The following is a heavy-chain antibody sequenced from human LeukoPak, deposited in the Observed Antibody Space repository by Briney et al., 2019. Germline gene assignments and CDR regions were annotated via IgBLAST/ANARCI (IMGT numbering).Heavy chain of an antibody. J-gene: IGHJ3*02. CDR2: ISRSATYL. Sequence: PGGSLRLSCAASGFTFSGYSMSWVRQAAGKGLEWVSSISRSATYLYYADSLQGRFTVSRDDAKSSLYLQMNSLSAEDTAVYYCARHVYSSGWGAFDIWGQGTMVTASS. CDR3: ARHVYSSGWGAFDI. CDR1: GFTFSGYS. V-gene: IGHV3-21*01. D-gene: IGHD6-19*01.